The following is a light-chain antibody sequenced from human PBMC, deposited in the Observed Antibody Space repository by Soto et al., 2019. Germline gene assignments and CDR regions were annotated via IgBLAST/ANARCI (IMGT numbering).Light chain of an antibody. CDR1: ESVYSW. CDR3: QEYNTNSRT. V-gene: IGKV1-5*03. J-gene: IGKJ1*01. Sequence: IQMTQSPSTLSASVGDTVTITCRASESVYSWLAWYKQIPGKAPQLLIYKTSTLQGGVPSRFSGSGSGAEYTLTISSLQPADFATYYCQEYNTNSRTFGHGTRVENK. CDR2: KTS.